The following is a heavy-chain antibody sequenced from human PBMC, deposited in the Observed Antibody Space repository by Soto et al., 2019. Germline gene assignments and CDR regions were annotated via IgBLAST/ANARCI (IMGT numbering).Heavy chain of an antibody. D-gene: IGHD3-9*01. CDR3: ARSGLGILTTDY. V-gene: IGHV4-30-4*01. Sequence: KTSETLSLTCTVSGGSISSGDYYWSWIRQPPGKGLEWIGYIYYSGSTYYNPSLKSRVTISVDTSKNQFSLKLSSVTAADTAVYYCARSGLGILTTDYWGQGTLVTVSS. CDR1: GGSISSGDYY. J-gene: IGHJ4*02. CDR2: IYYSGST.